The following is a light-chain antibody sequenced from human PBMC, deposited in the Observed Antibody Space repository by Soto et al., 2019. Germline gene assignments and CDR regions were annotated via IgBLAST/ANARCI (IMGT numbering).Light chain of an antibody. J-gene: IGLJ2*01. CDR1: RGSIASNN. CDR2: EDN. Sequence: LTQPHSVSESPGKTVTISCTRSRGSIASNNVQWYQQRPGGAPTTVIYEDNQRPSGVPDRFSGSIDSSSNSASLTISGLRTEDEADYYCQSYDGSFVLFGGGTKLTVL. V-gene: IGLV6-57*04. CDR3: QSYDGSFVL.